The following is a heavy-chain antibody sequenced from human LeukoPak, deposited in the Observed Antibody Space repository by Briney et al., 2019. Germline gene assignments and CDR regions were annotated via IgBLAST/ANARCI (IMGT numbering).Heavy chain of an antibody. V-gene: IGHV4-59*12. CDR3: ARVHAAITIFGVVTNWFDP. J-gene: IGHJ5*02. Sequence: SETLSLTCTVSGGSISSYYWSWIRQPPGKGLEWIGYIYYSGSTNYNPSLKSRVTISVDTSKNQFSLKLSPVTAADTAVYYCARVHAAITIFGVVTNWFDPWGQGTLVTVSS. CDR2: IYYSGST. CDR1: GGSISSYY. D-gene: IGHD3-3*01.